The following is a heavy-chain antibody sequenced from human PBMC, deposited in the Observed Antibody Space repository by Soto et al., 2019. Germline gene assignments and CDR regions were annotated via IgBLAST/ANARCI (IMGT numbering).Heavy chain of an antibody. CDR1: GGSVSSGSYY. CDR2: IYYSGST. D-gene: IGHD3-22*01. CDR3: ARDRGDYYDSSDALDY. V-gene: IGHV4-61*01. Sequence: QVQLQESGPGLVKPSETLSLTCTVSGGSVSSGSYYWSWIRQPPGKGLEWIGYIYYSGSTNYNPSLKSRVTISVDTSQNQFSLKLSSVTAADTAVYYCARDRGDYYDSSDALDYWGQGTLVTVSS. J-gene: IGHJ4*02.